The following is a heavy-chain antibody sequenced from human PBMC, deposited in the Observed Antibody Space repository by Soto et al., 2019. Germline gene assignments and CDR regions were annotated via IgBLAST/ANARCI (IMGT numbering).Heavy chain of an antibody. D-gene: IGHD6-19*01. V-gene: IGHV3-30*19. CDR1: GFTFRDLG. Sequence: LRRSCVPSGFTFRDLGMHWVRQSPGEGLAWVASISKDGLDRYYSESVKDRFTISRDDSKNTVFLQMNSLKVEDTAAFFCFSPREGQWLVFDHWGQRTLVTVSS. CDR2: ISKDGLDR. CDR3: FSPREGQWLVFDH. J-gene: IGHJ4*02.